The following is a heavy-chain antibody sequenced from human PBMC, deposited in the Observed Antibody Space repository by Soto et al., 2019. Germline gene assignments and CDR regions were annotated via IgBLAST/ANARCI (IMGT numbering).Heavy chain of an antibody. J-gene: IGHJ1*01. CDR3: TASADDTFLQH. CDR2: IRNKANNYAT. V-gene: IGHV3-73*01. D-gene: IGHD3-16*01. CDR1: GFTFSNSA. Sequence: PGGSLRLCCSASGFTFSNSALHLLLQASGQGLEWVGRIRNKANNYATAYGASVRGRFSISRDDSKNTAFLQMNSLKTEDTAVYYCTASADDTFLQHWAQASLVTVSS.